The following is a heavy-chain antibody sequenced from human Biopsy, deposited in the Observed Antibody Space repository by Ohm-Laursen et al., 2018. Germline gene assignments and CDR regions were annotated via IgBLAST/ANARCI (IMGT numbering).Heavy chain of an antibody. CDR3: ARDRWPHVTLLGLVVFDF. V-gene: IGHV1-69*13. CDR1: GGTFTNYA. CDR2: IIPIFGTA. J-gene: IGHJ4*02. D-gene: IGHD3-3*01. Sequence: VKISCKASGGTFTNYAISWVRQAPGQGLEWMGGIIPIFGTANYAQKFQGRVTITADESTSTAYMDLRSLRSDDTAVYYCARDRWPHVTLLGLVVFDFWGQGTLVIVSS.